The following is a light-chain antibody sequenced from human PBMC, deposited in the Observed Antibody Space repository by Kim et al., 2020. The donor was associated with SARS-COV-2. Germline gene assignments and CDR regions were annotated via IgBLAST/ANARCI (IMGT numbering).Light chain of an antibody. CDR3: MQTTHWPYT. CDR2: KIS. V-gene: IGKV2-30*02. J-gene: IGKJ2*01. Sequence: DVVMTQSPLSLPVTLGQPASISCRSNQRLVHSDGRTYLNWFHQRPGQSPRRLIYKISTRDSGVPDRFSGSGSGTDFTLEISRVEAEDVGIYYCMQTTHWPYTFGQGTKLEIK. CDR1: QRLVHSDGRTY.